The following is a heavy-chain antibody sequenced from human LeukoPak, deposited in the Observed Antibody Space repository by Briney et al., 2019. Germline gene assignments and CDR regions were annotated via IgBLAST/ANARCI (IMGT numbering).Heavy chain of an antibody. Sequence: SGPTLVKPTQTLTLTCTFSGFSLSTSGGGVGWIRQPPGKALEWLALIYWNDDKRYSPSLKSRLAITKDTSKNPVVLTMTNMDPVDTATYYCAHRHSSGWSYYFDYWGQGTLVTVSS. CDR3: AHRHSSGWSYYFDY. CDR1: GFSLSTSGGG. CDR2: IYWNDDK. J-gene: IGHJ4*02. V-gene: IGHV2-5*01. D-gene: IGHD6-19*01.